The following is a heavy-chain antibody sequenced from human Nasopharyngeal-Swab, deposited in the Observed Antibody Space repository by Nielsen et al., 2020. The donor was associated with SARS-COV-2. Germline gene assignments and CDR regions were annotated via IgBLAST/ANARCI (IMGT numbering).Heavy chain of an antibody. D-gene: IGHD6-13*01. CDR3: ARDPGVSWPSNKYYYYYMDV. CDR2: IIPIFGTA. CDR1: GGTFSSYA. V-gene: IGHV1-69*13. J-gene: IGHJ6*03. Sequence: SVQVSCKASGGTFSSYAISWVRQAPGQGLEWMGGIIPIFGTANYAQKFQGRVTITADESTSTAYMELSSLRSEDTAVYYCARDPGVSWPSNKYYYYYMDVWGKGTTVTVSS.